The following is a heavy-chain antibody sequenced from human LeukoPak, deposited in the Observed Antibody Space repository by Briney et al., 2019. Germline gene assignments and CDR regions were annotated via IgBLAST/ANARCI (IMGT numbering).Heavy chain of an antibody. CDR2: ISPYNGNT. J-gene: IGHJ4*02. V-gene: IGHV1-18*01. Sequence: EASVKVSCKASGYTFTIFGISWVRQAPGQGLELMGWISPYNGNTNYAQKFRGRVTMTTDTSTTTAYMELGSLTSDDTAVYYCARSGVGGGGVSFDYWGQGTLVTVSS. CDR3: ARSGVGGGGVSFDY. D-gene: IGHD3-3*01. CDR1: GYTFTIFG.